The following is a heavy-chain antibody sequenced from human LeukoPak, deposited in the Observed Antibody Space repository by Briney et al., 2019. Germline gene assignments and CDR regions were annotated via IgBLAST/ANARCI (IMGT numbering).Heavy chain of an antibody. CDR2: IIPTFGTA. J-gene: IGHJ4*02. D-gene: IGHD3-22*01. Sequence: ASVKVSCKASGGTFSSYAISWVRQAPGQGLEWMGGIIPTFGTANYAQKFQGRVTITADESTSTAYMELSSLRSEDTAVYYCARAHYYDSSGYYSPWDYWGQGTLVTVSS. V-gene: IGHV1-69*13. CDR1: GGTFSSYA. CDR3: ARAHYYDSSGYYSPWDY.